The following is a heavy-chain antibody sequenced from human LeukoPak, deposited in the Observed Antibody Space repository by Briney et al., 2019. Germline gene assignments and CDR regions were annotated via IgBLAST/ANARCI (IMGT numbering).Heavy chain of an antibody. D-gene: IGHD6-13*01. V-gene: IGHV1-24*01. J-gene: IGHJ5*02. CDR2: FDPEDGET. CDR1: GYTLTESS. Sequence: ASVKVSCKASGYTLTESSMHWVRQAPGKGLEWMGGFDPEDGETIYAQKFQGRVTMTEDTTTDTAYMELSSLRSEDTAVYYCAAGGAAGNWFDPWGQGTLVTVSS. CDR3: AAGGAAGNWFDP.